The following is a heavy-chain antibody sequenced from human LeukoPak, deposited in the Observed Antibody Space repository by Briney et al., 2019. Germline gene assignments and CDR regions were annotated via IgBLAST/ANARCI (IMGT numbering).Heavy chain of an antibody. CDR3: ARSIIVVVAAGALDI. V-gene: IGHV4-59*08. CDR1: GDSISSYY. J-gene: IGHJ3*02. Sequence: SETLSLTCTVSGDSISSYYWSWIRQPPGKGLEWIWYIYHSGNTNSNPSLKSRVTISVDTTKNQLSLKLSSVTAADTAVYYCARSIIVVVAAGALDIWGQGTMVTVSS. CDR2: IYHSGNT. D-gene: IGHD2-21*02.